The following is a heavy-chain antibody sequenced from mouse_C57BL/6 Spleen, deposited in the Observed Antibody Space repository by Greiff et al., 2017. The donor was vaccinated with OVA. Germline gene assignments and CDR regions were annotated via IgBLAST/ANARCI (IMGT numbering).Heavy chain of an antibody. D-gene: IGHD2-4*01. CDR2: IDPCDSYT. CDR1: GYTFTSYW. CDR3: ARRGYDYEAWCAY. J-gene: IGHJ3*01. Sequence: QVQLQQPGAELVKPGASVKLSCKASGYTFTSYWMQWVKQRPGQGLEWIGEIDPCDSYTNYNQKFKGKATLTVDTSSSTAYMQLSSLTSEDSAVDYCARRGYDYEAWCAYWGQGTLVTVSA. V-gene: IGHV1-50*01.